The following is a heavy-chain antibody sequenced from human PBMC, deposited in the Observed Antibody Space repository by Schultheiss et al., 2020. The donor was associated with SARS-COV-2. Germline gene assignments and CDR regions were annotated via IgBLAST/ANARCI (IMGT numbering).Heavy chain of an antibody. V-gene: IGHV4-59*12. Sequence: SETLSLTCTVSGGSISSYYWSWIRQPPGKGLEWIGYIYYSGSTNYNPSLKSRVTISVDTSKNQFSLQLSSVTAADTAVYYCARGGFFEEGADAFDIWGQGAMVTVSS. J-gene: IGHJ3*02. D-gene: IGHD3-3*01. CDR2: IYYSGST. CDR1: GGSISSYY. CDR3: ARGGFFEEGADAFDI.